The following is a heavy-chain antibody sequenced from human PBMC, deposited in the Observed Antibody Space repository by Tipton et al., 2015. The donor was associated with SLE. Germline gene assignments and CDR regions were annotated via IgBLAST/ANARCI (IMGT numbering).Heavy chain of an antibody. CDR1: GFTFRNYA. V-gene: IGHV3-49*04. J-gene: IGHJ6*02. CDR2: VRTNTYGGTT. Sequence: SLRLSCAASGFTFRNYAMSWVRQAPGKGLEWVGFVRTNTYGGTTEYAASVQGRFTISRDDSKNIASLQMNSLKVEDTGVYYCTRGDVGSLPSYGMDVWGQGTTVTVSS. D-gene: IGHD6-13*01. CDR3: TRGDVGSLPSYGMDV.